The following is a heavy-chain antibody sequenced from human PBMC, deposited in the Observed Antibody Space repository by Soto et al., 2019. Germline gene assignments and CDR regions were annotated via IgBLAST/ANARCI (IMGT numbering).Heavy chain of an antibody. D-gene: IGHD6-6*01. Sequence: EVQLLESGGGLLQPGGSLRLSCAASGFTFSSYAMSWVRQAPGKGLEWVSGISGSGVSTYYADSVKGRFTISIDNSMSTLYLQMNSLRAEDTAVYYCAKDRERIATRSIDYWGQGTLVTVSS. CDR2: ISGSGVST. J-gene: IGHJ4*02. CDR1: GFTFSSYA. CDR3: AKDRERIATRSIDY. V-gene: IGHV3-23*01.